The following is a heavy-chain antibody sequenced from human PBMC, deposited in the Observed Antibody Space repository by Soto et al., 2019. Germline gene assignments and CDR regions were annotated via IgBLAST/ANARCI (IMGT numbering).Heavy chain of an antibody. D-gene: IGHD4-17*01. V-gene: IGHV4-39*01. CDR1: NGSVSSGTYS. J-gene: IGHJ4*02. CDR2: IYYSGRS. CDR3: ARQRTTVVTQAYFDQ. Sequence: KTSETLSLTCTVSNGSVSSGTYSWGWIRQPPGKGLEWIGGIYYSGRSYYNPSLKSRVTMSVDTSKNQFSLTLNSVTAADAAVYYCARQRTTVVTQAYFDQWGQGTLVTVSS.